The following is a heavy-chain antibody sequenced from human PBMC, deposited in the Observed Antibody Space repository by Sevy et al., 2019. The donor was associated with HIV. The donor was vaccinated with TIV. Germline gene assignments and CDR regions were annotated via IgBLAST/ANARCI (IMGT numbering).Heavy chain of an antibody. CDR3: ARDRMTTGGGMDV. CDR2: IYYSGST. CDR1: GGSISSYY. D-gene: IGHD4-17*01. J-gene: IGHJ6*03. V-gene: IGHV4-59*01. Sequence: SETLSLTCTVSGGSISSYYWSWIRQPPGKGLEWIEYIYYSGSTNYNPSLKSRVTISVDTSKNQFSLKLSSVTAADTAVYYCARDRMTTGGGMDVWGKGTTVTVSS.